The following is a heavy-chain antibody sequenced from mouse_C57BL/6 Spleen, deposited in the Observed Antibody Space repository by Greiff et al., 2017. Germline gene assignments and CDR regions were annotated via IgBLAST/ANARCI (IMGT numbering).Heavy chain of an antibody. CDR3: ARRVYYGNDYDVMDY. J-gene: IGHJ2*01. Sequence: QVQLQQSGPELVKPGASVKISCKASGYAFSSYWMNWVKQRTGKGLEWIGRINPGDGDTHSNGTFKGKAPLTADKSYSTAYMPLSSLPAEDTALYFCARRVYYGNDYDVMDYWGQGTTVTVSS. CDR1: GYAFSSYW. D-gene: IGHD2-2*01. V-gene: IGHV1-82*01. CDR2: INPGDGDT.